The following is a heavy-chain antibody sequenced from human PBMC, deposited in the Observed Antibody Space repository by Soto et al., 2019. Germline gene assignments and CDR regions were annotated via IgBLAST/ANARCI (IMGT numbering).Heavy chain of an antibody. D-gene: IGHD3-16*01. J-gene: IGHJ4*02. CDR2: ISGSGGST. CDR1: TFGSFG. CDR3: ANTRFVSGY. Sequence: TFGSFGRSWILQAPGKGLEWVSAISGSGGSTYYADSVKGRFTISRDNSKNTLYLQMNSLSAEVTAVYYCANTRFVSGYWGQRTLDTV. V-gene: IGHV3-23*01.